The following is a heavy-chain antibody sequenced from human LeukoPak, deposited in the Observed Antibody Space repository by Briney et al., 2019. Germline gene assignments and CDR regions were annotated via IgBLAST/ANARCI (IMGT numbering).Heavy chain of an antibody. J-gene: IGHJ5*02. CDR3: SRESGPYCPFGH. D-gene: IGHD1-26*01. CDR2: IYYTGST. CDR1: GGSISNYY. Sequence: SETLSLTCTVSGGSISNYYLTWIRQPPGKGLEWIGYIYYTGSTNYNPSLKSRVTISVDTSKNQFSLKLTSVTAADTAVYYCSRESGPYCPFGHWGQGTLVAVTS. V-gene: IGHV4-59*01.